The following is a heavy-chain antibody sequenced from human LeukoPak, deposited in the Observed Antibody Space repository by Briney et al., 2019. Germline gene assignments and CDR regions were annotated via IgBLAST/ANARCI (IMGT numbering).Heavy chain of an antibody. D-gene: IGHD6-6*01. CDR3: ARDIKKYSGSYAFDI. Sequence: SETLSLTCTVSGESISGFYWNWIRQPPGKGLEWIGYIYYSGSTNYNPSLKSRVTVSVDTSKNQFSLKLSSVTAADTAVYYCARDIKKYSGSYAFDIWGQGTVVTVSS. V-gene: IGHV4-59*12. CDR2: IYYSGST. J-gene: IGHJ3*02. CDR1: GESISGFY.